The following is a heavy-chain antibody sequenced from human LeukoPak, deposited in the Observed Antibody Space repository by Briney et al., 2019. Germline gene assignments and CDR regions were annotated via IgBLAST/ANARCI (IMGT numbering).Heavy chain of an antibody. CDR2: IKQDGSEK. V-gene: IGHV3-7*03. CDR1: GFTFSSYW. D-gene: IGHD6-19*01. CDR3: ARDYPKQWLSSDY. J-gene: IGHJ4*02. Sequence: GGSLRLSCAASGFTFSSYWMSWVRQAPGKGLEWVANIKQDGSEKYYVDSVKGRFTISRDNAKNSLYLQMNSLRAEDAAVYYCARDYPKQWLSSDYWGQGTLVTVSS.